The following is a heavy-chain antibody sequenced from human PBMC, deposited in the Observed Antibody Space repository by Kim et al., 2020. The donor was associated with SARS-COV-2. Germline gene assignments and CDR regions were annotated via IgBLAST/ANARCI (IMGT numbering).Heavy chain of an antibody. V-gene: IGHV3-48*03. CDR2: ISSSGSTI. CDR1: GFTFSSYE. Sequence: GGSLRRSCAASGFTFSSYEMNWVRQAPGKGLEWVSYISSSGSTIYYADSVKGRFTISRDNAKNSLYLQMNSLRAEDTAVYYCARALLEWPDAFDIWGQGTMVTVSS. CDR3: ARALLEWPDAFDI. D-gene: IGHD3-3*01. J-gene: IGHJ3*02.